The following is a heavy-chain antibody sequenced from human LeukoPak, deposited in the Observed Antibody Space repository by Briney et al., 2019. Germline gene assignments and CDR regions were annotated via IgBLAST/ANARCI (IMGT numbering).Heavy chain of an antibody. CDR2: IYYSGST. CDR1: GGSISSGDYY. CDR3: ATDYYDSSGYFDY. V-gene: IGHV4-30-4*08. J-gene: IGHJ4*02. Sequence: LSLTCTVSGGSISSGDYYWSWVRQPPGKGLEWIGYIYYSGSTYYNPTLKSRVTISVDTSKNQFSLKLSSVTAADTAVYYCATDYYDSSGYFDYWGQGTLVTVSS. D-gene: IGHD3-22*01.